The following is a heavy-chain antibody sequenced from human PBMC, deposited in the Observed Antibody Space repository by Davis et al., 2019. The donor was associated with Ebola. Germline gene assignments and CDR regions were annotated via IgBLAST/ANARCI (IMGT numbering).Heavy chain of an antibody. D-gene: IGHD3-22*01. CDR3: ARGLSSLYYYDSSGYYALGY. CDR2: INHSGST. Sequence: SETLSLTCTVSGGSISSSSYYWGWIRQPPGKGLEWIGEINHSGSTNYNPSLKSRVTISVDTSKNQFSLKLSSVTAADTAVYYCARGLSSLYYYDSSGYYALGYWGQGTLVTVSS. CDR1: GGSISSSSYY. V-gene: IGHV4-39*07. J-gene: IGHJ4*02.